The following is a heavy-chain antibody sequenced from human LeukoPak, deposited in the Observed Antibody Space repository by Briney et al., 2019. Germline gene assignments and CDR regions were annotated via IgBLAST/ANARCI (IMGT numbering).Heavy chain of an antibody. CDR3: ARGPRVMLTTVTTVWFDP. CDR2: IYYTGST. Sequence: SETLSLTCTVSGGSISSYYWNWIRQPPGKGLEWIGYIYYTGSTNYNPSLKSRVTISVDTSKNQFSLKLSSVTAADTAVYYCARGPRVMLTTVTTVWFDPWGQGTLVTVSS. J-gene: IGHJ5*02. D-gene: IGHD4-11*01. CDR1: GGSISSYY. V-gene: IGHV4-59*01.